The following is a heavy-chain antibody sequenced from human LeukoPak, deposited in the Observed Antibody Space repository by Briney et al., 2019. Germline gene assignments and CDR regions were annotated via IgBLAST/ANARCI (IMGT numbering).Heavy chain of an antibody. CDR1: GFTFSDSV. V-gene: IGHV3-73*01. Sequence: PGGSLRLSCAASGFTFSDSVMHWVRQGSGRGLERVGLIRSKANNYATAYSASVKGRFTISRDDLQNMAYLQMNSLKTEDTAVYYCVRSSGWYVDYWGQGTLVTVSS. J-gene: IGHJ4*02. D-gene: IGHD6-19*01. CDR2: IRSKANNYAT. CDR3: VRSSGWYVDY.